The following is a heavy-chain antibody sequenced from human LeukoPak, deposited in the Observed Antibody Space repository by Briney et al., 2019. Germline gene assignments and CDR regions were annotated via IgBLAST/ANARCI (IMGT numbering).Heavy chain of an antibody. Sequence: ASVKVSCKASGYTFTSYYMHWVRQAPGQGLEWMGIINPSGGSTSYAQKFQGRVTMTGDTSTSTVYMELSSLRSEDTAVYYRARARGHGKQQLVPYYYYYGMDVWGQGTTVTVSS. V-gene: IGHV1-46*01. D-gene: IGHD6-13*01. J-gene: IGHJ6*02. CDR2: INPSGGST. CDR3: ARARGHGKQQLVPYYYYYGMDV. CDR1: GYTFTSYY.